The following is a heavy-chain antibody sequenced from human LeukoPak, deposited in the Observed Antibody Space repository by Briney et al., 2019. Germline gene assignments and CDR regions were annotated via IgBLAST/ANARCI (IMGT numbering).Heavy chain of an antibody. Sequence: ASVKVSCKASGYTFTSYGIIWVRQAPGQGLEWMGWISTYNGNTNYAQKLQGRVTMTTDTSTSTAYMELRSLRSDDTAVYYCAKGITVAGDHGVFDIWGQGTMVTVSS. J-gene: IGHJ3*02. CDR1: GYTFTSYG. CDR3: AKGITVAGDHGVFDI. CDR2: ISTYNGNT. V-gene: IGHV1-18*01. D-gene: IGHD6-19*01.